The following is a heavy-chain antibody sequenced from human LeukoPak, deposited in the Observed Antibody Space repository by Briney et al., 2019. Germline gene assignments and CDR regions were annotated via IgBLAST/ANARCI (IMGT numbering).Heavy chain of an antibody. CDR3: AREAGELPGY. J-gene: IGHJ4*02. V-gene: IGHV3-66*03. CDR1: GFIVSSNY. CDR2: IYSSGST. Sequence: GGSLRLSCAASGFIVSSNYMSWVRQAPGKGLEWIPIIYSSGSTYYADSVKGRFAISRDNSKNTLYLQMNSLRAEDTAVYYCAREAGELPGYWGQGTLVTVSS. D-gene: IGHD1-26*01.